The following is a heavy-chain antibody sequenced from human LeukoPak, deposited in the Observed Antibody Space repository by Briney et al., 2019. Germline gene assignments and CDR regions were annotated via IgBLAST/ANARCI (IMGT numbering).Heavy chain of an antibody. D-gene: IGHD4/OR15-4a*01. CDR3: ARGLFGAKDY. Sequence: GSLRLSCAASGFTFSSYAMHWVRQAPGKGLEWVAVISYDGSNKYYADSVKGRFTISRDNAKNTLYVQMNSLRVEDTAVYYCARGLFGAKDYWGQGILVTVSS. J-gene: IGHJ4*02. CDR1: GFTFSSYA. V-gene: IGHV3-30*04. CDR2: ISYDGSNK.